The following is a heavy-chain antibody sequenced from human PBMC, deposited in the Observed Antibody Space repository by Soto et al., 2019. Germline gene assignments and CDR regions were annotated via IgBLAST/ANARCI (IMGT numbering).Heavy chain of an antibody. Sequence: TSETLSLTCTVSGGTIISLYGSWIRQQPGKGLEWIGYIYYSGSTNYNPSLKSRVTISVDTSKNQFSLKLSSVTAADTAVYYCARSPFLTGYYRPDYYFDYWGQGTLVTVSS. D-gene: IGHD3-9*01. CDR1: GGTIISLY. J-gene: IGHJ4*02. CDR3: ARSPFLTGYYRPDYYFDY. CDR2: IYYSGST. V-gene: IGHV4-59*11.